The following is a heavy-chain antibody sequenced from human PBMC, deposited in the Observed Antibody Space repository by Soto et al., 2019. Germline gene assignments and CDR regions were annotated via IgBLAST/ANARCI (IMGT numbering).Heavy chain of an antibody. CDR3: ARLVFHCLRGSCDDYSFYGLDV. D-gene: IGHD2-15*01. J-gene: IGHJ6*02. CDR2: IYFAGST. CDR1: GGSISSTDHY. V-gene: IGHV4-39*01. Sequence: PSETLSLTCTVSGGSISSTDHYWGWVRQPPGKGLEWLGSIYFAGSTFHNPALKSRATISVDTSRNQFSPRLTTVTASDTAVYYCARLVFHCLRGSCDDYSFYGLDVWGQGTTVTVSS.